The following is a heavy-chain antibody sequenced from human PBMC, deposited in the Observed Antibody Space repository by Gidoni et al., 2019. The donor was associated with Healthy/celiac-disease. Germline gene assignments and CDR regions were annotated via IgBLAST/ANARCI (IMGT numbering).Heavy chain of an antibody. CDR3: ARGGGYYGSGSYSG. CDR2: IWYDGSNK. CDR1: GFTFSSYG. J-gene: IGHJ4*02. V-gene: IGHV3-33*01. D-gene: IGHD3-10*01. Sequence: QVQLVESGGGVVPPGRSLRLSCAASGFTFSSYGMHWVRQAPGKGLEWVAVIWYDGSNKYYADSVKGRFTISRDNSKNTLYLQMNSLRAEDTAVYYCARGGGYYGSGSYSGWGQGTLVTVSS.